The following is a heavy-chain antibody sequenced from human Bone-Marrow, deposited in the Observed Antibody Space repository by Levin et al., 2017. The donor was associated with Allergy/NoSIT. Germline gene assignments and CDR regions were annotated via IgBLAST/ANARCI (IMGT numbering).Heavy chain of an antibody. V-gene: IGHV1-46*01. CDR3: ARDHGGVVVPAATFDY. CDR1: GYTFTSYY. Sequence: GGSLRLSCKASGYTFTSYYMHWVRQAPGQGLEWMGIINPSGGSTSYAQKFQGRVTMTRDTSTSTVYMELSSLRSEDTAVYYCARDHGGVVVPAATFDYWGQGTLVTVSS. J-gene: IGHJ4*02. CDR2: INPSGGST. D-gene: IGHD2-2*01.